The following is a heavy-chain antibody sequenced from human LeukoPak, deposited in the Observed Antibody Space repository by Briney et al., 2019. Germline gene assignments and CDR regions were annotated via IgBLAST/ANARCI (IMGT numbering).Heavy chain of an antibody. CDR3: ARAWGENEYVISDY. D-gene: IGHD3-16*01. Sequence: GGSLRLSCVASGFIFDDYGMNWVRQVPGKGLEWVSGINGNCGSTGYADSVKGRFTISRDNAKNSLFLQMNSLRVEDTALYYCARAWGENEYVISDYWGQGTLVTVSS. CDR2: INGNCGST. CDR1: GFIFDDYG. V-gene: IGHV3-20*04. J-gene: IGHJ4*02.